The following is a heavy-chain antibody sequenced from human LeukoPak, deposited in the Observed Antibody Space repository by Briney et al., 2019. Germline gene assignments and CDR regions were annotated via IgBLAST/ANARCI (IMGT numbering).Heavy chain of an antibody. D-gene: IGHD1-26*01. CDR2: IYHSGST. V-gene: IGHV4-59*08. CDR1: GGSISSYY. CDR3: ARVRVGANPPYFDY. J-gene: IGHJ4*02. Sequence: PSETLSLTCTVSGGSISSYYWSWIRQPPGKGLEWTGEIYHSGSTNYNPSLKSRVTISVDTSKNQFSLKLSSVTAADTAVYYCARVRVGANPPYFDYWGQGTLVTVSS.